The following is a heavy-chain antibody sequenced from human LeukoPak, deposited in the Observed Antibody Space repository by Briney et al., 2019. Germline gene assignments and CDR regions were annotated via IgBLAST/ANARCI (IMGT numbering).Heavy chain of an antibody. D-gene: IGHD2-15*01. Sequence: GRSLTLSCAASGFSFRDSGMHWVRQAPGKGLEWVALISSDGSDKYYADSVKGRFTISRDNSKNTLYLQMNSLRTEDTAVYYCANDYVPYCSGGVCYSKGLGYWGQGTLVTVSS. CDR2: ISSDGSDK. V-gene: IGHV3-30*18. CDR1: GFSFRDSG. J-gene: IGHJ4*02. CDR3: ANDYVPYCSGGVCYSKGLGY.